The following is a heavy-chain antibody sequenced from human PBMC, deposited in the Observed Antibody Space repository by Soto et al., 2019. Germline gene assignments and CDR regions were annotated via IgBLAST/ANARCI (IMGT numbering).Heavy chain of an antibody. Sequence: GGSLRLSCAASGFTFSDYYMSWIRQAPGKGLEWVSYISSSSSYTNYADSVKGRFTISRDNAKNSLYLQMNSLRAEDTAVYYCARDSYDSSGYYSVVDYWGQGTLVTVSS. CDR2: ISSSSSYT. D-gene: IGHD3-22*01. V-gene: IGHV3-11*06. J-gene: IGHJ4*02. CDR1: GFTFSDYY. CDR3: ARDSYDSSGYYSVVDY.